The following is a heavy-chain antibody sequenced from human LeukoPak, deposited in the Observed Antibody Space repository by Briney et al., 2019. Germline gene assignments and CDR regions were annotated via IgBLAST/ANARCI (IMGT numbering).Heavy chain of an antibody. CDR3: ARERWHCRVNCYSVYYYALDV. Sequence: ASVKVSCKGSGYTFTNYAVHWVRQAPGQRLEWLGWINPGNGDTKYSQNFQGRVTVTSDTSAATAYVELNRLTSEDTAVYYCARERWHCRVNCYSVYYYALDVWGQGTTVTVSS. V-gene: IGHV1-3*01. D-gene: IGHD2-15*01. CDR1: GYTFTNYA. J-gene: IGHJ6*02. CDR2: INPGNGDT.